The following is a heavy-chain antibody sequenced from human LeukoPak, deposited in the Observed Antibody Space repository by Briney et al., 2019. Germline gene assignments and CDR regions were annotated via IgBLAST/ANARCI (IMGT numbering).Heavy chain of an antibody. CDR2: ISAYTGST. V-gene: IGHV1-18*01. Sequence: ASLKVSCKASGYTFTTYGISWVRQAPGQGLEWMGWISAYTGSTNYAQKLQGRVTMTTDTSTSTAYMELRSLRSDDTAVYYCARDLWRRASYFDYWGQGTLVTVSS. J-gene: IGHJ4*02. CDR3: ARDLWRRASYFDY. CDR1: GYTFTTYG. D-gene: IGHD3-3*01.